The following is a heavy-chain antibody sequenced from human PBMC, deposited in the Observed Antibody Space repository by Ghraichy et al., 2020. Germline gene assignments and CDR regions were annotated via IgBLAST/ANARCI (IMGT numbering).Heavy chain of an antibody. CDR2: IYYSGRT. Sequence: SETLSLTCTVSGDSISSYYWSWIRQPPGKGLEWIGYIYYSGRTNYNPSLKSRVTISVDTSKNQFSLKLSSVTAADTAVYYCAKTPPWTDYYFDNWGQGTLVTVSS. D-gene: IGHD3/OR15-3a*01. J-gene: IGHJ4*02. CDR3: AKTPPWTDYYFDN. CDR1: GDSISSYY. V-gene: IGHV4-59*01.